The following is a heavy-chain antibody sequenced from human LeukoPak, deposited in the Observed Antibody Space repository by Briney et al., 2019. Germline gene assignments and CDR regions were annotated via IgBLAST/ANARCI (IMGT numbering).Heavy chain of an antibody. V-gene: IGHV3-23*01. D-gene: IGHD3-22*01. CDR1: GFTFSSYS. CDR3: AKLYDSGGYWRSDNFDF. J-gene: IGHJ4*02. Sequence: GGSPRLPCAASGFTFSSYSMNWVRQAPGKGLEWVSGIGGSGGRTYYADFVKGRFTISRDASKNTLCLQMNSLRAEDTADYFCAKLYDSGGYWRSDNFDFWGQGTLVTVSS. CDR2: IGGSGGRT.